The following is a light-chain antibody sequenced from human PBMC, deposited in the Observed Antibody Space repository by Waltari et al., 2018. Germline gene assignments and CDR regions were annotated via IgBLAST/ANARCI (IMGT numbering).Light chain of an antibody. V-gene: IGKV4-1*01. CDR3: QQYYSTIT. Sequence: DIAMTQSPDSLAVSLGERATINCKSSQSVLYNSNNKNYLAWYQQKPGQPPQLLIYWASTRESGVPDRFSGSGSGTDFTLTISSLQAEDVAVYYCQQYYSTITFGQGTRLEIK. CDR2: WAS. CDR1: QSVLYNSNNKNY. J-gene: IGKJ5*01.